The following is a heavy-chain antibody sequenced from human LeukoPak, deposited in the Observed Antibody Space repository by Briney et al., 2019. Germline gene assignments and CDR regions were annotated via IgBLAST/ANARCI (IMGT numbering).Heavy chain of an antibody. V-gene: IGHV3-48*03. Sequence: PGGSLRLSCAASGFTFSSYEMNWVRQAPGKGLEWVSYISSSGSTKYYADSVKGRFTISRDNAKNSLYLQMNSLRAEDTAVYYCAREGSSDYFDYWGQGTLVTVSS. CDR3: AREGSSDYFDY. CDR2: ISSSGSTK. D-gene: IGHD6-6*01. CDR1: GFTFSSYE. J-gene: IGHJ4*02.